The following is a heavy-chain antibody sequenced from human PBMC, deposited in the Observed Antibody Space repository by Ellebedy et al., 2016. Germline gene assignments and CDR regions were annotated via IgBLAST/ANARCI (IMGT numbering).Heavy chain of an antibody. CDR1: GYTFTSYG. J-gene: IGHJ6*02. D-gene: IGHD6-13*01. CDR3: ARVRAAAGDQYYYYGMDV. CDR2: ISAYNGNT. V-gene: IGHV1-18*01. Sequence: ASVKVSXXASGYTFTSYGISWVRQAPGQGLEWMGWISAYNGNTNYAQKLQGRVTMTTDTSTSTAYMELRSLRSDDTAVYYCARVRAAAGDQYYYYGMDVWGQGTTVTVSS.